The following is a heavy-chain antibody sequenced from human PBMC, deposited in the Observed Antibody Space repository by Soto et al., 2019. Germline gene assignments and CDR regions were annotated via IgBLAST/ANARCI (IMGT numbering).Heavy chain of an antibody. Sequence: GGSLRLSCAASGFTFSSYEMNWVRQAPGKGLEWVSYISSSGSTIYYADSVKGRFTISRDNAKNSLYLQMNSLRAEDTAVYYCASWGYTNYSWGHGTLVTVSS. CDR1: GFTFSSYE. D-gene: IGHD3-16*02. J-gene: IGHJ5*01. CDR2: ISSSGSTI. CDR3: ASWGYTNYS. V-gene: IGHV3-48*03.